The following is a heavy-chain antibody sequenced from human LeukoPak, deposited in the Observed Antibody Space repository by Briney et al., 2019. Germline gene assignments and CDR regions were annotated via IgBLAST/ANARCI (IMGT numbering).Heavy chain of an antibody. CDR3: ARRHYYDSSAIDY. J-gene: IGHJ4*02. CDR2: IYPADSDT. Sequence: GESLKISCKGSGYRFTSYWIGWVRQMPGKGLEWMGVIYPADSDTRYSPSFQGQVTISADKSISTAYLQWSSLKASDTAMYYCARRHYYDSSAIDYWGQGTLVTVSS. CDR1: GYRFTSYW. D-gene: IGHD3-22*01. V-gene: IGHV5-51*01.